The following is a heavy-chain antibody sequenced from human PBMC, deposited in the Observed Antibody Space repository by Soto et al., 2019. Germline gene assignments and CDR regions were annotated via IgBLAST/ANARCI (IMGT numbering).Heavy chain of an antibody. D-gene: IGHD3-22*01. CDR2: IYYSGST. J-gene: IGHJ4*02. Sequence: PSETLSLTWTVSGASIGSGDYYWTWIRQPPGKGLEWIGSIYYSGSTYYNPSLKSRVTISVDTSNNQFSLKLSSVTAADTAVYYCARASYDSSTYYLDYWGQGTLVTVSS. CDR1: GASIGSGDYY. CDR3: ARASYDSSTYYLDY. V-gene: IGHV4-30-4*01.